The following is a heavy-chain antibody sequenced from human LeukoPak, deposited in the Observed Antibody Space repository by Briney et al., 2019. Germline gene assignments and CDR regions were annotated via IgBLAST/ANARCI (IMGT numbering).Heavy chain of an antibody. CDR1: GGSISGYY. CDR2: IYSSGTF. Sequence: SETLSLTCSVSGGSISGYYWTWMRQLAGRGLEWIGRIYSSGTFYSNPSLESRVTISLDASNNQFSLKLTSVTAADTAVYYCARGTEMTKIAGYYSFDQWGRGTLVSVSS. V-gene: IGHV4-4*07. D-gene: IGHD5-24*01. CDR3: ARGTEMTKIAGYYSFDQ. J-gene: IGHJ4*02.